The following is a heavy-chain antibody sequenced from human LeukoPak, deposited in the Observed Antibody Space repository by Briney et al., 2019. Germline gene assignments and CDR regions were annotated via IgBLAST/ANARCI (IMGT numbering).Heavy chain of an antibody. CDR1: GFTFSSYW. Sequence: GGSLRPSCAASGFTFSSYWMSWVRQAPGKGLEWVANIKQDGSEKYYVDSVKGRFTISRDNAKNSLYLQMNSLRAEDTAVYYCARDLTTKAGVMDVWGQGITVTVSS. CDR2: IKQDGSEK. CDR3: ARDLTTKAGVMDV. V-gene: IGHV3-7*01. J-gene: IGHJ6*02. D-gene: IGHD4/OR15-4a*01.